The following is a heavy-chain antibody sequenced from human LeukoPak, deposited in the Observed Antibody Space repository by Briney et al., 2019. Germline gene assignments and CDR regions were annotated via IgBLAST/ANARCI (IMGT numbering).Heavy chain of an antibody. CDR2: IYSGGGT. CDR3: AREGGSGSYSAFDI. J-gene: IGHJ3*02. V-gene: IGHV3-53*01. Sequence: PGGSLTLSCAASGFTVSSNYMSWVRQAPGKGLEWVSVIYSGGGTFYADSVKGRFTISGDNSKNTLYLQMSSLRAEDTAVYYCAREGGSGSYSAFDIWGQGTMVTVSS. CDR1: GFTVSSNY. D-gene: IGHD3-10*01.